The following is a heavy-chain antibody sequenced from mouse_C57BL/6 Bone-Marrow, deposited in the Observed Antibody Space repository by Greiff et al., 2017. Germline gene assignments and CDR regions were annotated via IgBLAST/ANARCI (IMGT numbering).Heavy chain of an antibody. CDR3: ARSSGAY. J-gene: IGHJ3*01. CDR1: GYTFTSYW. V-gene: IGHV1-55*01. Sequence: QVQLQQPGAELVKPGASVKLSCKASGYTFTSYWITWVKQRPGQGLEWIGDIYPGSGSTNYNEKFKSKATLTVDTSSSTAYMQLSSVTSVDSAVYYCARSSGAYWGQGTLVTVSA. CDR2: IYPGSGST. D-gene: IGHD3-2*02.